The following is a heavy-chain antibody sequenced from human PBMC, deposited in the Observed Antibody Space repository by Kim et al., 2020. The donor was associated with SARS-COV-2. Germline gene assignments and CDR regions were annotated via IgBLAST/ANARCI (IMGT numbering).Heavy chain of an antibody. CDR1: GGSISSGGYY. D-gene: IGHD2-2*01. CDR3: ARDFASTDAFDI. CDR2: IYYSGST. Sequence: SETLSLTCTVSGGSISSGGYYWSWIRQHPGKGLEWIGYIYYSGSTYYNPSLKSRVTISVDTSKNQFSLKLSSVTAADTAVYYCARDFASTDAFDIWGQGTMVTVSS. J-gene: IGHJ3*02. V-gene: IGHV4-31*03.